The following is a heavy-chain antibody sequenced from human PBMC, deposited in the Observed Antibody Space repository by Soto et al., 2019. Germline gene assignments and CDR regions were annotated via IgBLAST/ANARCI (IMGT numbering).Heavy chain of an antibody. D-gene: IGHD2-2*01. CDR1: GYTLTSYG. V-gene: IGHV1-18*01. CDR3: ARDGGYCSSTSCPREYYYYYMDV. CDR2: ISAYNGNT. J-gene: IGHJ6*03. Sequence: ASVKVSCKASGYTLTSYGISWVRRAPGQGLEWMGWISAYNGNTNYAQKLQGRVTMTTDTSTSTAYMELRSLRSDDTAVYYCARDGGYCSSTSCPREYYYYYMDVWGKGTTVTVSS.